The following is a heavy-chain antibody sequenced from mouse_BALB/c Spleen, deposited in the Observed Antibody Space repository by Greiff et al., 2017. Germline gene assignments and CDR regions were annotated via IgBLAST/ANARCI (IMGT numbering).Heavy chain of an antibody. V-gene: IGHV1-7*01. CDR1: GYTFTSYW. D-gene: IGHD2-4*01. CDR3: ARGLRDMDY. Sequence: VKLVESGAELAKPGASVKMSCKASGYTFTSYWMHWVKQRPGQGLEWIGYINPSTGYTEYNQKFKDKATLTADKSSSTAYMQLSSLTSEDSAVYYCARGLRDMDYWGQGTSVTVSS. J-gene: IGHJ4*01. CDR2: INPSTGYT.